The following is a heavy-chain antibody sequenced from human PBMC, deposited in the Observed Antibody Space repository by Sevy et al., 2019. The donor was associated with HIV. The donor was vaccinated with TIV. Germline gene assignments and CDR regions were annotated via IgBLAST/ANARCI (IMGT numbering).Heavy chain of an antibody. CDR3: ARVPTSCRSTSCYNGMDV. J-gene: IGHJ6*02. D-gene: IGHD2-2*01. CDR1: GGSFSGYY. Sequence: SETLSLTCAVYGGSFSGYYWSWIRQPPGKGLEWIGEINHSGSTNYIPSLKSRVTISVDTSKNQFSLKLSSVTAADTAVYYCARVPTSCRSTSCYNGMDVWGQGTTVTVSS. CDR2: INHSGST. V-gene: IGHV4-34*01.